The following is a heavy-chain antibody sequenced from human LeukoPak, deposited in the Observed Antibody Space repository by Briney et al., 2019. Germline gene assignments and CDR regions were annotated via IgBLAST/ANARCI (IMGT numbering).Heavy chain of an antibody. CDR2: IYGGGTT. D-gene: IGHD6-13*01. Sequence: GGSLRLSCAASGFTVSSHYMSWVRQAPGKGLEWVSLIYGGGTTYYADSVKGRFTISRDNSKNTLYLQVNSLRAEDTAVYYCARGMGSGWYYFDYWGQGTLVTVSS. CDR3: ARGMGSGWYYFDY. J-gene: IGHJ4*02. CDR1: GFTVSSHY. V-gene: IGHV3-53*01.